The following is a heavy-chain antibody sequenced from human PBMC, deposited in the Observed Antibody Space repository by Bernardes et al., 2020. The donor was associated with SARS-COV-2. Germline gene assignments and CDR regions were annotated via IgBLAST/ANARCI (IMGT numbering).Heavy chain of an antibody. V-gene: IGHV1-2*02. J-gene: IGHJ6*02. CDR1: GYTFIGYY. Sequence: ASVKVSCKASGYTFIGYYMHWVRQAPGQGLEWMGWINPNSGGTNYAQKFQGRVTMTRETSISTAYMELSRLRSDDTAVYYCAREDLRIYGMDVWGQGTTVTVSS. CDR3: AREDLRIYGMDV. CDR2: INPNSGGT. D-gene: IGHD2-15*01.